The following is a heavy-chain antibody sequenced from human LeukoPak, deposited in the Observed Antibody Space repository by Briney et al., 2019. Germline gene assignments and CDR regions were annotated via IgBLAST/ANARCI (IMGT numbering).Heavy chain of an antibody. CDR2: ISSSGSTI. V-gene: IGHV3-23*01. CDR3: AKDILTGYYEAFDI. CDR1: GFTFSSYA. D-gene: IGHD3-9*01. J-gene: IGHJ3*02. Sequence: GGSLRLSWAASGFTFSSYAMNWVRQAPGKGLEWVSYISSSGSTIYYADSVKGRFTISRDNSKNTLYLQMNSLRAEDTAVYYCAKDILTGYYEAFDIWGQGTMVTVSS.